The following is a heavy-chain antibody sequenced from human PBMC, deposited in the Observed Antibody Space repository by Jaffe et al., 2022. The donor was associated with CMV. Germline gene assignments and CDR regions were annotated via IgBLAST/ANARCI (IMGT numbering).Heavy chain of an antibody. V-gene: IGHV3-53*01. Sequence: EVQLVESGGGLIQPGVSLRLSCAASGLTVRDDYWAWVRQPPGKGLEWVSVLYISGLTFYADSVKGRFTISRDDSKNTLYLQMNSLTTDDTAVYYCAKHRYGVGMEYWGQGTLVSVSS. CDR3: AKHRYGVGMEY. D-gene: IGHD5-18*01. J-gene: IGHJ4*02. CDR2: LYISGLT. CDR1: GLTVRDDY.